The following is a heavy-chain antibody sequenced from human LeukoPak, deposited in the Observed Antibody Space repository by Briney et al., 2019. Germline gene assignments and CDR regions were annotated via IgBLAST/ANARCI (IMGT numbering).Heavy chain of an antibody. D-gene: IGHD1-26*01. CDR1: GFTFSTYP. V-gene: IGHV3-64*01. CDR3: ARGGLVGPTPYLDS. CDR2: INNNGGRT. Sequence: GGTLRLSCAASGFTFSTYPMCWVRQPPGRGPEYVSGINNNGGRTYNAKSVKGIFTISKYNSKNTLYLQVGSLRAEDMAVYYCARGGLVGPTPYLDSWGQETLVTVPS. J-gene: IGHJ4*02.